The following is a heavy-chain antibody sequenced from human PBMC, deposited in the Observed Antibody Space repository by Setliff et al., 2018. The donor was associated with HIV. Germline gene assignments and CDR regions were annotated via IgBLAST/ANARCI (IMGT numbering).Heavy chain of an antibody. D-gene: IGHD3-3*01. Sequence: SETLSLTCTVSGGSISSSSYYWGWIRQPPGKGLEWIGSIYYSGSTYYNPSLKSRLTITQHTSKDHLSLSLSSVTAADTAVYYCARQFWMLTTFYFDSLGPGTLVTVST. CDR2: IYYSGST. CDR1: GGSISSSSYY. CDR3: ARQFWMLTTFYFDS. J-gene: IGHJ4*02. V-gene: IGHV4-39*01.